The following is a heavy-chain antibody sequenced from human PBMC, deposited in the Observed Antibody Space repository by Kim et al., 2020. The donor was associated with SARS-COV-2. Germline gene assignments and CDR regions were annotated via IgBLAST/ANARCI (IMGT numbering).Heavy chain of an antibody. V-gene: IGHV3-21*01. D-gene: IGHD3-10*01. CDR3: ARDNWGDHGSGSSNYYYYGMDV. CDR1: GFTFSSYS. Sequence: GGSLRLSCAASGFTFSSYSMNWVRQAPGKGLEWVSSISSSSSYIYYADSVKGRFTISRDNAKNSLYLQMNSLRAEDTAVYYCARDNWGDHGSGSSNYYYYGMDVWGQGTTVTVSS. J-gene: IGHJ6*02. CDR2: ISSSSSYI.